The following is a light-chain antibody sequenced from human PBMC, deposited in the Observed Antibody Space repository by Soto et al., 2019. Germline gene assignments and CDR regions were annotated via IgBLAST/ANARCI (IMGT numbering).Light chain of an antibody. J-gene: IGKJ5*01. CDR2: GAS. CDR1: QSVTSN. CDR3: QQYNNWPPR. V-gene: IGKV3-15*01. Sequence: EIVLTQSPGTLSLSPGERATLSCRASQSVTSNYLAWYQQKPGQAPRLLIYGASTRATGIPARFSGSGSGTKFTLTISSLQSEDFAVYSCQQYNNWPPRFGQGTRLEIK.